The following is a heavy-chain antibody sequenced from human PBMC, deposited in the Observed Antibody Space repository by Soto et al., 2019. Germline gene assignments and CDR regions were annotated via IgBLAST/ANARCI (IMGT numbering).Heavy chain of an antibody. CDR1: GYTFTSYG. V-gene: IGHV1-18*01. Sequence: QVQLVQSGAEVKKPGASVKVSCKASGYTFTSYGISWVRQAPGQGLEWMGWISAYNGNTNYAQKLQGRVTMTTDTSTRTAYMELRSLRSDDTAVYYCARDVDTAMVQYYYYGMDVWGQGTTVTVSS. CDR2: ISAYNGNT. D-gene: IGHD5-18*01. CDR3: ARDVDTAMVQYYYYGMDV. J-gene: IGHJ6*02.